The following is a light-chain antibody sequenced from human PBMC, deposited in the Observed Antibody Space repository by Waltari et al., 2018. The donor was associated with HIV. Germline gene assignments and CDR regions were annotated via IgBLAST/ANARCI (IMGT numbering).Light chain of an antibody. CDR3: QQYNGWPRT. Sequence: EIVMTRSPATLSVTPGERATLSCRASQSVGTNLGWYQKKPGQAPRLLIYGASTRAPGIPANFSGSGSGTEFSLTIGSLQPEDLAVYYCQQYNGWPRTFGQGTKVEIK. J-gene: IGKJ1*01. V-gene: IGKV3-15*01. CDR2: GAS. CDR1: QSVGTN.